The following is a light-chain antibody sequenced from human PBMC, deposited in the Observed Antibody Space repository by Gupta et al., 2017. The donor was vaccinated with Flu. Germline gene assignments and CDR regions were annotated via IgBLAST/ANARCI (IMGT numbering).Light chain of an antibody. J-gene: IGKJ1*01. CDR1: QSIDIW. CDR3: QRDDSLWT. Sequence: VGDRGTITCRARQSIDIWLAWYQQKPGKVPKLLIYKASTLEIGVPSRFSGSGAGTEFTLTINSLQPDDSATYYCQRDDSLWTFGQGTRVEVK. CDR2: KAS. V-gene: IGKV1-5*03.